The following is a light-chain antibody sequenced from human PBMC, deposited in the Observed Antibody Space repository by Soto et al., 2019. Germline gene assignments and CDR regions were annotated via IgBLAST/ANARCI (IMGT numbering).Light chain of an antibody. CDR3: CSYAGTYTYV. J-gene: IGLJ1*01. V-gene: IGLV2-11*01. CDR1: DTNIGFYNF. CDR2: DVN. Sequence: QSALTQPRSVSGSPGQSVTISCTGTDTNIGFYNFVSWYQQHPDKAPHLVIYDVNKRPSGVPDRFSGSKSGKTASLTISGLQADDEADYFCCSYAGTYTYVFGTGTKATV.